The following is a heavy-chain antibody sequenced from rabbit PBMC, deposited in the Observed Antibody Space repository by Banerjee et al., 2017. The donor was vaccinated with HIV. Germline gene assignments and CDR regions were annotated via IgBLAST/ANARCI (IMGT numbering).Heavy chain of an antibody. CDR1: GIDFSSSG. J-gene: IGHJ4*01. D-gene: IGHD4-2*01. V-gene: IGHV1S45*01. CDR2: INTGSGNT. CDR3: AMSDAGGADISLNL. Sequence: QEQLEESGGGLVKPEGSLKLSCKASGIDFSSSGISWVRQAPGKGLEWIGCINTGSGNTVNANWAKGRFTISKTSSTTVTLQMTSLTAADTATYFCAMSDAGGADISLNLWGPGTLVTVS.